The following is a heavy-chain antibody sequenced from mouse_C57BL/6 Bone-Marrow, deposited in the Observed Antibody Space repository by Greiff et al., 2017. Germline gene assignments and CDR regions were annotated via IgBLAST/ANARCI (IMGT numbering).Heavy chain of an antibody. CDR2: INPNNGGT. J-gene: IGHJ4*01. Sequence: VHVKQSGPELVKPGASVKMSCKASGYTFTDYNMHWVKQSHGKSLEWIGYINPNNGGTSYNQKFKGKATLTVNKSSSTAYMELRSLTSEDSAVYYCARRGYYGSRYYYAMDYWGQGTSVTVSS. CDR3: ARRGYYGSRYYYAMDY. D-gene: IGHD1-1*01. CDR1: GYTFTDYN. V-gene: IGHV1-22*01.